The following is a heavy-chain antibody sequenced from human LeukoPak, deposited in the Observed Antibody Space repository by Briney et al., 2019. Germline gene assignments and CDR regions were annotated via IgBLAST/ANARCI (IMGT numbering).Heavy chain of an antibody. CDR2: IYHSGST. V-gene: IGHV4-30-2*01. CDR3: ARGPYSGSYRFDY. J-gene: IGHJ4*02. CDR1: GGSISSGGYS. D-gene: IGHD1-26*01. Sequence: SQTLSLTCAVSGGSISSGGYSWSWIRQPPGKGLEWIWYIYHSGSTYYNPSLKSRVIISVDRSKNQFSLKLSSVTAADTAVYYCARGPYSGSYRFDYWGQGTLVTVSS.